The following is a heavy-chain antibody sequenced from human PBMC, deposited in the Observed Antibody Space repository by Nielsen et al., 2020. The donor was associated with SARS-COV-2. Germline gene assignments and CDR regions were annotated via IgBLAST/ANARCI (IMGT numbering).Heavy chain of an antibody. J-gene: IGHJ6*03. D-gene: IGHD2-15*01. CDR1: GFTFSDYY. CDR3: AREYLGYCSGGSCPRTHYYYYYMDV. Sequence: GGSLRLSCAASGFTFSDYYMSWVRQAPGKGLEWVAVIWYDGSNKYYADSVKGRFTISRDNSKNTLYLQMNSLRAEDTAVYYCAREYLGYCSGGSCPRTHYYYYYMDVWGKGTTVTVSS. CDR2: IWYDGSNK. V-gene: IGHV3-33*08.